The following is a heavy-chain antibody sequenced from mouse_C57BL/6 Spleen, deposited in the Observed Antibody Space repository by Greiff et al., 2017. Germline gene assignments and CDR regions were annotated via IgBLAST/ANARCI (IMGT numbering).Heavy chain of an antibody. CDR1: GFTFSDYG. CDR2: ISSGSSTI. CDR3: ARPELGRNRFAY. Sequence: EVQLVESGGGLVKPGGSLILSCAASGFTFSDYGMHWVRQAPEKGLEWVAYISSGSSTIYYADTVKGRFTISRDNAKNTLFLQMTSLRSEDTAMYYCARPELGRNRFAYWGQGTLVTVSA. V-gene: IGHV5-17*01. D-gene: IGHD4-1*01. J-gene: IGHJ3*01.